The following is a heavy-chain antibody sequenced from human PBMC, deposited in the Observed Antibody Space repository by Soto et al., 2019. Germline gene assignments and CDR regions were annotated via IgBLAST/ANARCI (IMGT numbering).Heavy chain of an antibody. V-gene: IGHV4-39*01. CDR2: IYYSGST. D-gene: IGHD4-17*01. CDR3: AIQGIHGDYGVRPFDY. Sequence: QLQLQESGPGLVKPSETLSLTCTVSGGSISSSSYYWGWIRQPPGKGLEWIGRIYYSGSTYYNPSLKSRVTIPVDTSNIQSSLKPGSVPAADSAVYYCAIQGIHGDYGVRPFDYWGQGTLGTVFS. CDR1: GGSISSSSYY. J-gene: IGHJ4*02.